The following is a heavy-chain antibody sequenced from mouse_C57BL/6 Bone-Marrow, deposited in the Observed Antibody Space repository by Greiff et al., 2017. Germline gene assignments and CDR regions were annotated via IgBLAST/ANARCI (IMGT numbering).Heavy chain of an antibody. J-gene: IGHJ2*01. CDR1: GISITTGNYR. D-gene: IGHD3-2*02. Sequence: VQLKESGPGLVKPSQTVFLTCTVTGISITTGNYRWSWIRQFPGNKLEWIGYIYYSGTITYNPSLTSRTTITRDTPKNQFFLEMNSLTAEDTATYYCARERLEKGYYFDYWGQGTTLTVSS. CDR2: IYYSGTI. V-gene: IGHV3-5*01. CDR3: ARERLEKGYYFDY.